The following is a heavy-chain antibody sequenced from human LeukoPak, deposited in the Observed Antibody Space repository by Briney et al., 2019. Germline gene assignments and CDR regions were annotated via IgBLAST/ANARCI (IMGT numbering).Heavy chain of an antibody. D-gene: IGHD5-18*01. CDR3: ARERGGYSYGYADH. CDR1: GFTFSTYI. V-gene: IGHV3-21*01. CDR2: IGTSTSYI. Sequence: GGSLRLSCAASGFTFSTYIMNWVRQTPGKGLEWVSSIGTSTSYIYYADSVKGRFTISRDNAKNSLFLQLTSLRAEDTAVYFCARERGGYSYGYADHWGHGTQVTVSS. J-gene: IGHJ4*01.